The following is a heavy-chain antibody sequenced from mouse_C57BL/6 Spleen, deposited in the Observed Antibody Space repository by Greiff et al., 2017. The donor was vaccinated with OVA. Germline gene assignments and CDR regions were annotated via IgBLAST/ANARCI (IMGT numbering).Heavy chain of an antibody. Sequence: VQLQQSGAELVKPGASVKISCKASGYAFSSYWMNWVKQRPGKGLEWIGQIYPGDGDTNYNGKFKGKATLTADKSSSTAYMQLSSLTSEDSAVYFGARGPYDYDEGYWYFDVWGTGTTVTVSS. V-gene: IGHV1-80*01. CDR2: IYPGDGDT. D-gene: IGHD2-4*01. J-gene: IGHJ1*03. CDR3: ARGPYDYDEGYWYFDV. CDR1: GYAFSSYW.